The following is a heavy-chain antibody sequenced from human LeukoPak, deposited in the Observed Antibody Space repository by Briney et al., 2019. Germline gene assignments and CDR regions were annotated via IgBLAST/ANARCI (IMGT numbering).Heavy chain of an antibody. J-gene: IGHJ6*04. CDR3: ARAHLPAKTWYYYYGMDV. D-gene: IGHD2-15*01. Sequence: GGSLRLSCAASGFTISTYWMHWVRQAPGKGLVWVSCINSDGSRISYADSVKGRFTISRDNAKNTLYLQMNSLRAEDTAVYYCARAHLPAKTWYYYYGMDVWGKGTTVTVSS. CDR2: INSDGSRI. CDR1: GFTISTYW. V-gene: IGHV3-74*01.